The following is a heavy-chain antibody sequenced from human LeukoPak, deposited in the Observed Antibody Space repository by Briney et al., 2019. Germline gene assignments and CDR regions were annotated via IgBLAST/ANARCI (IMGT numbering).Heavy chain of an antibody. CDR1: EFTFSSYW. D-gene: IGHD2-2*01. V-gene: IGHV3-48*04. CDR3: ARAPRYCSSTSCSNWFDP. CDR2: ISSSGSTI. J-gene: IGHJ5*02. Sequence: PGGSLRLSCAASEFTFSSYWMTWVRQAPGKGLEWVSYISSSGSTIYYADSAKGRFTISRDNAKNSLYLQMNSLRAEDTAVYYCARAPRYCSSTSCSNWFDPWGQGTLVTVSS.